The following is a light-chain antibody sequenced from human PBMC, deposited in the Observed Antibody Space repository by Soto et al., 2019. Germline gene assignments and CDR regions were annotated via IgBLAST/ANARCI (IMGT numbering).Light chain of an antibody. CDR1: QTVDTW. J-gene: IGKJ1*01. CDR3: QQYNNYPRT. Sequence: DIQMTQFTSTLPASVGDTVTITCRASQTVDTWLAWYQQKPGKAPSLLIYRASSLESWVPSRFSGSGSGTEFTLTIRSLQPDDFASYYCQQYNNYPRTFGQGTKVEVK. CDR2: RAS. V-gene: IGKV1-5*03.